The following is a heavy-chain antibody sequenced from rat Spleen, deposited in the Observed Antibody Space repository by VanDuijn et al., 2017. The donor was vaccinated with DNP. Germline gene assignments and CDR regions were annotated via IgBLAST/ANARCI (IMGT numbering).Heavy chain of an antibody. D-gene: IGHD1-6*01. Sequence: EVQLVESGGDLVQPGRSLKLSCAASGFTFSDYYMAWVRQAPTKGLEWVASISTSGEYSHYRDSVKGRFTISRDNAKSTLYLQMNSLRSEDTATYYCARLGHTTYAMDAWGQGVMVTVSS. J-gene: IGHJ2*01. CDR3: ARLGHTTYAMDA. V-gene: IGHV5-25*01. CDR1: GFTFSDYY. CDR2: ISTSGEYS.